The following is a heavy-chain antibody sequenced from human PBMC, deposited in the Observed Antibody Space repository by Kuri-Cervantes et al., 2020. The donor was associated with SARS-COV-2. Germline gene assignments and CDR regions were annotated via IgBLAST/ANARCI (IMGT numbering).Heavy chain of an antibody. V-gene: IGHV4-34*01. J-gene: IGHJ4*02. CDR3: AKTPGYSYGALYFDY. CDR1: GGSFSGYY. CDR2: IYHSGST. D-gene: IGHD5-18*01. Sequence: SETLSLTCAVYGGSFSGYYWSWIRQPPGKGLEWIGEIYHSGSTNYNPSLKSRVTISVDKSKNQFSLKLSSVTAADTAVYYCAKTPGYSYGALYFDYWGQGTLVTVSS.